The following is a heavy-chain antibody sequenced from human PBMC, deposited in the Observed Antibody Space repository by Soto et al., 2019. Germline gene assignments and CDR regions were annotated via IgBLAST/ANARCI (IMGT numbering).Heavy chain of an antibody. CDR3: ARVGGYCSGGSCYSDYYYCGMDV. D-gene: IGHD2-15*01. CDR2: IIPIFGTA. CDR1: GGTFSSYA. V-gene: IGHV1-69*13. J-gene: IGHJ6*02. Sequence: ASVKVSCKASGGTFSSYAISWVRQAPGQGLEWMGGIIPIFGTANYAQKFQGRVTITADESTSTAYMELSSLRSEDTAVYYCARVGGYCSGGSCYSDYYYCGMDVWGQGTTVTVSS.